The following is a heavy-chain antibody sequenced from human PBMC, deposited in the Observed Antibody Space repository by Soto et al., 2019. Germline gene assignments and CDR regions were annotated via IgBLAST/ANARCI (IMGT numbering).Heavy chain of an antibody. J-gene: IGHJ6*02. D-gene: IGHD6-6*01. Sequence: GGSLRLSCAASGFTFSSYSMNWVRQAPGKGLEWVSSISSSSFSINYADSVKGRFSISRDNAQNSLHLQMNNLRAEDTAVYYCARNESSNIYGMDVWGQGTTVTVS. CDR1: GFTFSSYS. CDR2: ISSSSFSI. V-gene: IGHV3-21*01. CDR3: ARNESSNIYGMDV.